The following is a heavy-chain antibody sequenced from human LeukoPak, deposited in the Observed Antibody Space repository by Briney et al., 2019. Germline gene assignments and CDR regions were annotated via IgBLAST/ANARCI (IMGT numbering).Heavy chain of an antibody. CDR2: IYYSGST. V-gene: IGHV4-31*03. CDR1: GGSISSGGYY. D-gene: IGHD3-10*01. Sequence: SETLSLTCTVSGGSISSGGYYWSWLRQHPGKGLEWIGYIYYSGSTYYNPSLKSRVTISVDTSKHQFSLKLSSVTAADTAVYYCARDKYYGSGAFDIWGQGTMVTVSS. CDR3: ARDKYYGSGAFDI. J-gene: IGHJ3*02.